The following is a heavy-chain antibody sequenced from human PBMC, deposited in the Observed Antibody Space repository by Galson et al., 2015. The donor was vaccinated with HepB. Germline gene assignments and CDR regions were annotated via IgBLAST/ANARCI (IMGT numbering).Heavy chain of an antibody. J-gene: IGHJ4*02. Sequence: SLRLSCAASGFTFSTYSMNWVRQAPGKGLEWVSSISNSSTYIYYADSVRGRFTISRDNAKNSLYLQMNSLRAEDTAVYYCVRVSLSGSYSFDDYWGQGTLVTVSS. D-gene: IGHD1-26*01. CDR2: ISNSSTYI. CDR3: VRVSLSGSYSFDDY. V-gene: IGHV3-21*01. CDR1: GFTFSTYS.